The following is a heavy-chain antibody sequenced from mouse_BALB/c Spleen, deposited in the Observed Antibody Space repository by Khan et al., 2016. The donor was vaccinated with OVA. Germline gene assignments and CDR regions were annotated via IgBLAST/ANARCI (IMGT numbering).Heavy chain of an antibody. Sequence: EVQLQQSGPELMKPGASVKISCKASGYSFTSYYIHWVKQSHGKSLEWIGYIDPFNGGNSYNPKFKGKATLTVDKSSSTAYMHLSSLTSDDSAVYYCARHGYVAWFAYWGQGTLVTVSA. V-gene: IGHV1S135*01. CDR3: ARHGYVAWFAY. CDR1: GYSFTSYY. CDR2: IDPFNGGN. J-gene: IGHJ3*01. D-gene: IGHD2-2*01.